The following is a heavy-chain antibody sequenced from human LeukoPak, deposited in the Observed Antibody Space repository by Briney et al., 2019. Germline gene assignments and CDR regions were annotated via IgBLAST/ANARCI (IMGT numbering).Heavy chain of an antibody. V-gene: IGHV4-39*07. CDR3: ARRGSYYYYYYMDV. J-gene: IGHJ6*03. CDR1: GGSISSSSYY. D-gene: IGHD1-26*01. CDR2: IYYSGST. Sequence: SETLSLTCTVSGGSISSSSYYWGWIRQPPGKGLEWIGSIYYSGSTYYNPSLKSRVTISVDTSKNQFSLKLSSVTAADTAVYYCARRGSYYYYYYMDVWGKGTTVTVSS.